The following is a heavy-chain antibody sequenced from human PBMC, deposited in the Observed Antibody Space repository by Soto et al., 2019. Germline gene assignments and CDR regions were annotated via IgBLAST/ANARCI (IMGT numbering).Heavy chain of an antibody. D-gene: IGHD3-3*01. V-gene: IGHV3-9*01. CDR3: ARATIGRYCAIGV. CDR2: INWSGEMI. J-gene: IGHJ6*02. Sequence: EVQLVESGGAMVHPGGSLRLSCVASGFKFDDYAIHWVRQVAGKGLEWGSAINWSGEMIAYADSVKGRSTIFRDNAKNYVARDISSLGAEDAALSYGARATIGRYCAIGVWGQGTTVTVSS. CDR1: GFKFDDYA.